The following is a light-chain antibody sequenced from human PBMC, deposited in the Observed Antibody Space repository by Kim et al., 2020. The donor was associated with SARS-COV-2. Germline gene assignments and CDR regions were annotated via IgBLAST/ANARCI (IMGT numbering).Light chain of an antibody. Sequence: ENVLTQSPGTLSLSPGERATPSCRASQSVSSNFLAWYQQKAGQAPRLVIYSASSRASGIPDRFSGSGSGTDFTLTISTLEPEDFAVYYCQQYATSPETFGQGTKVEIK. CDR2: SAS. V-gene: IGKV3-20*01. CDR1: QSVSSNF. J-gene: IGKJ1*01. CDR3: QQYATSPET.